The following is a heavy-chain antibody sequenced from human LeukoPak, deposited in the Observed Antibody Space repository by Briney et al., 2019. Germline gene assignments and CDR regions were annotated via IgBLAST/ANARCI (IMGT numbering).Heavy chain of an antibody. CDR1: GGSISSYY. CDR3: ARDPSYYSGYFDY. V-gene: IGHV4-4*07. D-gene: IGHD3-10*01. CDR2: IYTSGST. Sequence: SETLSLTCTVSGGSISSYYWSWIRQPAGKGLEWIGRIYTSGSTNYNPSLKSRVTTSVDTSKSQFSLNLSSVTAADTAVYYCARDPSYYSGYFDYWGQGTLVTVSS. J-gene: IGHJ4*02.